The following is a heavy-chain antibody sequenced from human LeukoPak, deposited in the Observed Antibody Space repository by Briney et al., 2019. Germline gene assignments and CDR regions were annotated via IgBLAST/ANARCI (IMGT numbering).Heavy chain of an antibody. V-gene: IGHV3-23*01. CDR3: AKDRLTLAGRGAFDI. CDR1: GFTFSSYG. J-gene: IGHJ3*02. D-gene: IGHD3-10*01. Sequence: TGGSLRLTCAASGFTFSSYGMSWVRQAPGKGLEWVSAISYSGGTTYYAYSVKGRFTISRDNSNNTSQLQMNSMRADATALYYCAKDRLTLAGRGAFDIWGQGTMVTVSS. CDR2: ISYSGGTT.